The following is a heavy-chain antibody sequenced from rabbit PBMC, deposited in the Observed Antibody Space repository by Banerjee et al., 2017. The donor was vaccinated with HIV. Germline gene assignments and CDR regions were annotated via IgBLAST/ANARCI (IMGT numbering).Heavy chain of an antibody. CDR1: GFSFSSSYW. Sequence: QEQLEESGGDLVKPEGSLTLTCKASGFSFSSSYWICWVRQAPGKGLEWIACIYAGSSGSTYYASWAKGRFTISKTSSTTVTLQMTSLTAADTATYFCARDYGGSTWGFDLWGPGTLVTVS. CDR3: ARDYGGSTWGFDL. V-gene: IGHV1S45*01. CDR2: IYAGSSGST. J-gene: IGHJ4*01. D-gene: IGHD4-2*01.